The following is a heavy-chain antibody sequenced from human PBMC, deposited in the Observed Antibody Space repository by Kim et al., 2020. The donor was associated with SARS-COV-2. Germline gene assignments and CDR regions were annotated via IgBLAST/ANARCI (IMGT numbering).Heavy chain of an antibody. D-gene: IGHD2-15*01. CDR1: GFTFSDYD. V-gene: IGHV3-11*04. CDR2: ITSDGSYE. J-gene: IGHJ6*01. CDR3: ARRVAGGGCYAVDG. Sequence: GGSLRLSCAASGFTFSDYDMSWIRQAPGKGLEWVAYITSDGSYELYADSVKGRFSISRDNSKNPLSLQMDSLRVEDTAVFFCARRVAGGGCYAVDGWGQG.